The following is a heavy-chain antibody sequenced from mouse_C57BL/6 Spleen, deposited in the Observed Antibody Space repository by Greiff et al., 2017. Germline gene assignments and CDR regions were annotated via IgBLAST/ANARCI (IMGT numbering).Heavy chain of an antibody. D-gene: IGHD1-1*01. J-gene: IGHJ4*01. Sequence: VQLQQPGAELVKPGASVKLSCKASGYTFTSYWMHWVKQRPGQGLEWIGMIHPNSGSTNYNEKFKSKATLTVDKSSSTAYMQLSSLTSEDSAVYYCARSGGTTVDYAMDYWGQGTSVTVSS. V-gene: IGHV1-64*01. CDR2: IHPNSGST. CDR3: ARSGGTTVDYAMDY. CDR1: GYTFTSYW.